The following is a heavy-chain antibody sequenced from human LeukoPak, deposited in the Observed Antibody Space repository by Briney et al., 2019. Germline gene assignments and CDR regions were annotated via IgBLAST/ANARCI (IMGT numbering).Heavy chain of an antibody. CDR1: GYTFTSYG. J-gene: IGHJ5*02. Sequence: GASVKVSCKASGYTFTSYGISWVRQAPGQGLEWMGWISAYNGNTNYAQNLQGRVTMTTDTSTSTAYMELRSLRSDDTAVYYCARAKWELLDNWFDPWGQGTLVTVSS. CDR2: ISAYNGNT. V-gene: IGHV1-18*01. D-gene: IGHD1-26*01. CDR3: ARAKWELLDNWFDP.